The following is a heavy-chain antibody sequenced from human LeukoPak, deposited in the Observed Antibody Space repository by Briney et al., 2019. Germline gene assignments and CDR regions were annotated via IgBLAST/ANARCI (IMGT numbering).Heavy chain of an antibody. J-gene: IGHJ4*02. Sequence: GRSLRLSCTASGFTFSSYPMYWVRQAPGKGLEYVSAILGNGDSSFYADSVKGRFTISRDNSKNTLYLQMGSLRADDMAVYYCARDTTSGWSFDYWGQGTQVTVSS. CDR1: GFTFSSYP. CDR3: ARDTTSGWSFDY. V-gene: IGHV3-64*02. D-gene: IGHD6-19*01. CDR2: ILGNGDSS.